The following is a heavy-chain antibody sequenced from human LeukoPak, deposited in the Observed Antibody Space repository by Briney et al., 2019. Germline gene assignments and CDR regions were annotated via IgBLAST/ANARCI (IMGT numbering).Heavy chain of an antibody. CDR2: IIPIFGTA. D-gene: IGHD3-10*01. J-gene: IGHJ4*02. CDR3: AREYYYGSGSNRLDY. Sequence: SVKVSCKASGGTFSSYAISWVRQAPGQGLEWMGGIIPIFGTANYAQKFQGRVTITADESTSTAYMELSSLRSEDTAVYYCAREYYYGSGSNRLDYWGQGTLVTVSS. V-gene: IGHV1-69*13. CDR1: GGTFSSYA.